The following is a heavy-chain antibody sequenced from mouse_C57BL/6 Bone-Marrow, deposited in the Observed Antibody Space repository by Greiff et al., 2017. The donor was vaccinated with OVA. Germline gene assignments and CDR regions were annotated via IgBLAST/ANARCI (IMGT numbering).Heavy chain of an antibody. D-gene: IGHD4-1*02. CDR2: ISNGGGST. Sequence: EVQGVESGGGLVQPGGSLKLSCAASGFTFSDYYMYWVRQTPEKRLEWVAYISNGGGSTYYPDTVKGRFTISRDNAKNTLYLQMSRLKSEDTAMYYCARHRQLNWYFDVWGTGTTVTVSS. CDR1: GFTFSDYY. V-gene: IGHV5-12*01. CDR3: ARHRQLNWYFDV. J-gene: IGHJ1*03.